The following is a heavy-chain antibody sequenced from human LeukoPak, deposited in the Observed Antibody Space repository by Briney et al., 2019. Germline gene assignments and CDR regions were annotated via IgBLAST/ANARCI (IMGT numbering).Heavy chain of an antibody. V-gene: IGHV4-34*01. Sequence: PSETLSLTCAVDGGSFSAYYWSWIRQPPGKGLEWIVEINHSGSTNYNPSLKSRVTISVDTSSNQFSLKVSSVTAADTAVYYCARSERSGIYFDYWGQGTLVTVSS. CDR2: INHSGST. D-gene: IGHD6-13*01. J-gene: IGHJ4*02. CDR1: GGSFSAYY. CDR3: ARSERSGIYFDY.